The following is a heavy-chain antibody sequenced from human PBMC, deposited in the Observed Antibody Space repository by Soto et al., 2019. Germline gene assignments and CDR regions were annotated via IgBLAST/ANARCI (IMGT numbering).Heavy chain of an antibody. V-gene: IGHV4-59*01. J-gene: IGHJ4*02. D-gene: IGHD3-10*01. CDR3: ARSFMVPVDFFDY. CDR1: NGSLSRKE. CDR2: IYYSGST. Sequence: XTLSLRCTVSNGSLSRKEWGWIRRSPGKGLEWSGNIYYSGSTNYNPSLKSRVTMSVDTSKNQFTLKLRSVTAADTGVYFCARSFMVPVDFFDYWGQGTPVTVSS.